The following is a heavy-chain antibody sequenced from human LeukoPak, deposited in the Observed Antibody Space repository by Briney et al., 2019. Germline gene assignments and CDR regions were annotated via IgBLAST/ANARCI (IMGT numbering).Heavy chain of an antibody. CDR2: IYKVGNT. CDR3: ARGLVVGGTGVWAFDI. J-gene: IGHJ3*02. V-gene: IGHV3-66*01. Sequence: GGSLRLSCAASGFTVSNNYMSWVRQAPGYGLKWVSVIYKVGNTFYADFVKGRFIISRDNSKNTLYLQMNSLRAEDTALYYCARGLVVGGTGVWAFDIWGQGTMVTVSS. D-gene: IGHD1-26*01. CDR1: GFTVSNNY.